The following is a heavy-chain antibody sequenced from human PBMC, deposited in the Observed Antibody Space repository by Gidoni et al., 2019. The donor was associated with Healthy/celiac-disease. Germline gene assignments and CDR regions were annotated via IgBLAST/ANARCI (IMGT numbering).Heavy chain of an antibody. CDR3: AYTIFGVVTAPGVY. V-gene: IGHV3-23*01. CDR1: GFTFSSYA. Sequence: EVQLLESGGGLVQPGGSLRLSCAASGFTFSSYARSWVRQAPGKGLEWVSAISGSGGSTYYADSVKGRFTISRDNSKNTLYLQMNSLRAEDTAVYYCAYTIFGVVTAPGVYWGQGTLVTVSS. D-gene: IGHD3-3*01. CDR2: ISGSGGST. J-gene: IGHJ4*02.